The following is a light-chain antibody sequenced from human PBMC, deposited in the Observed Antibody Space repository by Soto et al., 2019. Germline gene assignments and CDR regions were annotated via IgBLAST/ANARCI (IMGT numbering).Light chain of an antibody. J-gene: IGLJ1*01. Sequence: QSALTQPASVXGSXXXXXTISCTGTSSDVGGYNYVSWYQQHPGKAPKLMIYDVSNRPSGVSNRFSGSKSGNTASLTISGLQAEDEADYYCSSYTSSSTLLYVFGTGTKLTVL. CDR2: DVS. CDR3: SSYTSSSTLLYV. V-gene: IGLV2-14*01. CDR1: SSDVGGYNY.